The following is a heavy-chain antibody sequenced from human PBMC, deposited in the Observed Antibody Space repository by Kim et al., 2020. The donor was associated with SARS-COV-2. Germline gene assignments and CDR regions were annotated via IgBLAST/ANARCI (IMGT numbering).Heavy chain of an antibody. D-gene: IGHD6-19*01. CDR2: ISAGDEST. V-gene: IGHV3-23*01. J-gene: IGHJ1*01. CDR1: GFTFAAYA. CDR3: AKHFGSSGSEFQH. Sequence: GGSLRLSCAASGFTFAAYAMGWVRQAPGKGLQWLSGISAGDESTYYADSVKGRFIISRDNSKNTLHLQMYSLRVEDTAVYYCAKHFGSSGSEFQHWARAPWSPSPQ.